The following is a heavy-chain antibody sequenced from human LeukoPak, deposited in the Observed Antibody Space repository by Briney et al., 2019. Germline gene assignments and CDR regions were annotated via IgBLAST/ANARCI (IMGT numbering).Heavy chain of an antibody. CDR1: GGSINSYY. J-gene: IGHJ4*02. V-gene: IGHV4-59*01. Sequence: SETLSLTCTVSGGSINSYYWSWIRQSPGKGLEWIGYIYYSGSTNYNPSLKSRATISADTSKNQFSLKLSSVTAADTAVYYCARAGYSFGLDYWGQGTLVTDSS. CDR3: ARAGYSFGLDY. CDR2: IYYSGST. D-gene: IGHD5-18*01.